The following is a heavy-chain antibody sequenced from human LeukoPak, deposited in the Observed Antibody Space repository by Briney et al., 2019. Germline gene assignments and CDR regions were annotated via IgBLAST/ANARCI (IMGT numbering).Heavy chain of an antibody. CDR2: VYTSGSP. Sequence: SETLSLACTVSGGSISSYYWSWIRQPAGKGLEWIGRVYTSGSPNYNPSLESRVTMSVDTSKNQFFLNLSSVTAADTAVYYCARGGYGASSGFDYRGQGTLVTVSS. CDR3: ARGGYGASSGFDY. CDR1: GGSISSYY. V-gene: IGHV4-4*07. J-gene: IGHJ4*02. D-gene: IGHD4-23*01.